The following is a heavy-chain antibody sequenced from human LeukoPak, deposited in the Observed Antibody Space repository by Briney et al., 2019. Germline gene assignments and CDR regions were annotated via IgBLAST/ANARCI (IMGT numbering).Heavy chain of an antibody. Sequence: GSLRLSCAASGFTFTSHPMNWVRQAPGKGLEWVSAISGSGGSTYYADSVKGRFTISRDNSKNTLYLQMNSLRVEDTAVYYCAKGRSWDIAAAGTTDYWGQGTLVTVSS. V-gene: IGHV3-23*01. J-gene: IGHJ4*02. CDR1: GFTFTSHP. CDR3: AKGRSWDIAAAGTTDY. CDR2: ISGSGGST. D-gene: IGHD6-13*01.